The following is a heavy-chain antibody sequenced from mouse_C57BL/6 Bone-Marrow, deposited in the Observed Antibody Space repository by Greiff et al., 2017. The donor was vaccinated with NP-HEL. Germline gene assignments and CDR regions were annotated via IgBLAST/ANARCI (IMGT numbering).Heavy chain of an antibody. Sequence: QGKRKQSGGEWGKKGASVKISCKASGYAFSSYWMNWVKQRPGKGLEWIVQISPFSAYTNYHGKFKDKASLPADKSSSTAYMQLSSLTSEDSAVYFCARGAYWGQGTLVTVSA. CDR3: ARGAY. J-gene: IGHJ3*01. CDR1: GYAFSSYW. CDR2: ISPFSAYT. V-gene: IGHV1-80*01.